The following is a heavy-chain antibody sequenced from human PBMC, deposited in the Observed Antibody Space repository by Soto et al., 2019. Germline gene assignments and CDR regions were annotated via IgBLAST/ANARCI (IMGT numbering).Heavy chain of an antibody. CDR2: IIPIFGTA. V-gene: IGHV1-69*06. J-gene: IGHJ3*02. CDR3: ARVDYGVSAFDI. Sequence: ASVKVSCKACGVSCSSYSMSWVQQAPGQGLEWMGGIIPIFGTANYAQKFQGRVTITADKSTSTAYMELSSLRSEDTAVYYCARVDYGVSAFDIRGQGTMVTVSS. D-gene: IGHD4-17*01. CDR1: GVSCSSYS.